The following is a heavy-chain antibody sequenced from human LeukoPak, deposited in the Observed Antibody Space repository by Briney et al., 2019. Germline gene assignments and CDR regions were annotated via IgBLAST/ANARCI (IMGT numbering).Heavy chain of an antibody. CDR1: GFTFGSYA. J-gene: IGHJ4*02. CDR3: YCPTLICCCGGSCYSDY. CDR2: ISGSGGST. D-gene: IGHD2-15*01. V-gene: IGHV3-23*01. Sequence: GGSLRLSCAASGFTFGSYAMSWVRQAPGKGLEWVSAISGSGGSTYYADSVKGRFTISRDNSKNTLYLQMNSLRAEDTAVSYCYCPTLICCCGGSCYSDYWGQGTLVTVSS.